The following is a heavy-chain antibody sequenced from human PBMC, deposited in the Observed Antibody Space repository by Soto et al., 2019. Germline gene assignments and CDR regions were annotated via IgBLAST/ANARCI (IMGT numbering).Heavy chain of an antibody. D-gene: IGHD2-15*01. CDR3: AKPHLKVVVAASVDY. Sequence: VGSLRLSCAASGFTFSSYAMSWVRQAPGKGLEWVSAISGSGGSTYYADSVKGRFTISRDNSKNTLYLQMNSLRAEDTAVYYCAKPHLKVVVAASVDYWGQGTLVTVSS. J-gene: IGHJ4*02. CDR1: GFTFSSYA. CDR2: ISGSGGST. V-gene: IGHV3-23*01.